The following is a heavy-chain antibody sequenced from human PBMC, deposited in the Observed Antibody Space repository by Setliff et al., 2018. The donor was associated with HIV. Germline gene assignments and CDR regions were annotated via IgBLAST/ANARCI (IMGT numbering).Heavy chain of an antibody. CDR3: ARHGGEGNPYHFYHGMDV. J-gene: IGHJ6*02. CDR1: GFTFTDYW. CDR2: IHPGDSNT. V-gene: IGHV5-51*01. Sequence: GESLKISCKASGFTFTDYWIGWVRQMPGKGLEWMGIIHPGDSNTRYSPSFQGQVTISADKSISAAYLQWSSLKTSDSAMYYCARHGGEGNPYHFYHGMDVWGQGTPVTVSS. D-gene: IGHD3-16*01.